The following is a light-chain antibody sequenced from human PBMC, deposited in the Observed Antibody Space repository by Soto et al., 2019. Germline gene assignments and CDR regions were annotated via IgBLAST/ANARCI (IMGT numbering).Light chain of an antibody. Sequence: QSALTQPASVSGSPGQSIAISCTGTSSDVGSYNSVSWYQQHPGKAPKLMIYDVNNRPSGVSNRFSGSKSGNTASLTISGLQAEDEADYYCSSYTSRSSSTYVFGTGTKVTVL. V-gene: IGLV2-14*03. J-gene: IGLJ1*01. CDR3: SSYTSRSSSTYV. CDR2: DVN. CDR1: SSDVGSYNS.